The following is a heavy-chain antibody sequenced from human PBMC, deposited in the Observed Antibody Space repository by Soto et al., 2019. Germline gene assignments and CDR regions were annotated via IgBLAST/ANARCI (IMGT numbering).Heavy chain of an antibody. CDR3: ARHSCCSTPNYYYGMDV. J-gene: IGHJ6*02. CDR1: GGTFSSYA. D-gene: IGHD2-15*01. V-gene: IGHV1-69*01. CDR2: IIPIFGTA. Sequence: VSCKASGGTFSSYAISWVRQAPGQGLEWMGGIIPIFGTANYAQKFQGRVTITADESTSTAYMELSSLRSEDTAVYYCARHSCCSTPNYYYGMDVWGQGTTVTVSS.